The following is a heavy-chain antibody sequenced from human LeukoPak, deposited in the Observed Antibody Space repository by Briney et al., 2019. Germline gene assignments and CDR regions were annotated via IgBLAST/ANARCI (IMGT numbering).Heavy chain of an antibody. V-gene: IGHV4-59*01. J-gene: IGHJ5*02. CDR3: ARGWSTVLNWFDP. Sequence: TSETLSLTCTVSGGSISSYYWSWIRQPPGKGLEWIGYIYYSGSTNYNPSLKSRVTISVDTSKNQFSLKLSSVTAADTAVYYCARGWSTVLNWFDPWGQGTLVTVSS. D-gene: IGHD4-17*01. CDR2: IYYSGST. CDR1: GGSISSYY.